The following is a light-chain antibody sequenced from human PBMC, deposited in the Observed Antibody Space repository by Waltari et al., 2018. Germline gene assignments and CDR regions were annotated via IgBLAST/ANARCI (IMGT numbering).Light chain of an antibody. V-gene: IGLV3-1*01. CDR3: QAWDSSTEV. J-gene: IGLJ1*01. Sequence: SYELTQPPSVSVSPGQTASIPCSGDTLGDKSACWYQQKPAQSPVLVIYQDSKRPSGIPERFSGSNSGNTATLTISGTQAMDEADYYCQAWDSSTEVFGTGTKVTVL. CDR2: QDS. CDR1: TLGDKS.